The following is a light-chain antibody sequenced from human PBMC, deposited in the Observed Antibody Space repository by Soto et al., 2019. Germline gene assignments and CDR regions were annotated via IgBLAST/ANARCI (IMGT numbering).Light chain of an antibody. CDR1: SSDVGGYNY. CDR2: EVS. J-gene: IGLJ1*01. V-gene: IGLV2-14*01. Sequence: QSVLTQAAAVSGSPGQSITISCTGTSSDVGGYNYVSWFQLHPGKAPKLMVYEVSNRPSGISSRFSGSKSGNTASLTISGLQAEDEADYYCSSFTSSRIYVFGTGTKVTVL. CDR3: SSFTSSRIYV.